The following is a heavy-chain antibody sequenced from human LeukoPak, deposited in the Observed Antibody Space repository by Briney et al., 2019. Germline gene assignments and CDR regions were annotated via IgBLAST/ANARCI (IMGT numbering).Heavy chain of an antibody. V-gene: IGHV3-30*04. Sequence: GGSLRLSCAASGFTFSSYAMHWVRQAPGRGLEWVAVISYDGSNKYYADSVKGRFTISRDNSKNTLYLQMNSLRAEDTALYYCAKAGGSYEAYYFDYWGQGTLVTVSS. D-gene: IGHD1-26*01. CDR1: GFTFSSYA. CDR3: AKAGGSYEAYYFDY. CDR2: ISYDGSNK. J-gene: IGHJ4*02.